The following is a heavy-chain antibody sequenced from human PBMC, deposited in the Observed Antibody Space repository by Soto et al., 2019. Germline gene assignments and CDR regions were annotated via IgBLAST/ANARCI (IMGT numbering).Heavy chain of an antibody. Sequence: GGSLRLSCAASGFTFSSYAMHWVRQAPGKWLEWVAVISYDGSNKYYADSVKGRFTISRDNSKNTLYLQMNSLRAEDTAVYYCARQGYCSGGSCNISAFDIWGQGXMVTVSS. V-gene: IGHV3-30-3*01. CDR1: GFTFSSYA. D-gene: IGHD2-15*01. CDR2: ISYDGSNK. CDR3: ARQGYCSGGSCNISAFDI. J-gene: IGHJ3*02.